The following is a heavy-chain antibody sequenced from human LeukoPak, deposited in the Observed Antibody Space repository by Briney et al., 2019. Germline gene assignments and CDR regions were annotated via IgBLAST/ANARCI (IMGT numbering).Heavy chain of an antibody. CDR3: ARVQMPSYYYDSSGYYPY. CDR2: ISGSSSPI. V-gene: IGHV3-48*01. CDR1: GFTFSSYS. D-gene: IGHD3-22*01. Sequence: GGSLRLSCAASGFTFSSYSVSWVRQAPGKGLEWLSYISGSSSPIYYADSVKGRFTISRDNAKNSLYLQMNSLRAEDTAVYYCARVQMPSYYYDSSGYYPYWGQGTLVTVSS. J-gene: IGHJ4*02.